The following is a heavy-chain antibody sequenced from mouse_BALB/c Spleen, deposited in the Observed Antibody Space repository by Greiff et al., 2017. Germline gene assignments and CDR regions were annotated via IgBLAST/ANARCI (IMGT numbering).Heavy chain of an antibody. CDR2: ISYSGST. CDR3: HAGVLYYYAMDY. CDR1: GYSITSDYA. J-gene: IGHJ4*01. V-gene: IGHV3-2*02. D-gene: IGHD2-3*01. Sequence: EVKLVESGPGLVKPSQSLSLTCTVTGYSITSDYAWNWIRQFPGNKLEWMGYISYSGSTSYNPSLKSRISITRDTSKNQFFLQLNSVTTEDTATYYCHAGVLYYYAMDYWGQGTSVTVSS.